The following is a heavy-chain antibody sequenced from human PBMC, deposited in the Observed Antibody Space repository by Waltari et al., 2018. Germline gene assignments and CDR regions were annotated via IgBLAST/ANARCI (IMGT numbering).Heavy chain of an antibody. D-gene: IGHD6-19*01. CDR1: GFTFTNYP. CDR2: IGGGGGHI. Sequence: EVQLLESGGGLVQPGGSLRLSCAASGFTFTNYPMSWVRQAPGKGLGWVSAIGGGGGHIYYADSVNGRFTISRDNSNNTVYLQMNSLRVDDTAVYYCVRESPIAVAGSWGQGTLVTVSS. J-gene: IGHJ4*02. CDR3: VRESPIAVAGS. V-gene: IGHV3-23*01.